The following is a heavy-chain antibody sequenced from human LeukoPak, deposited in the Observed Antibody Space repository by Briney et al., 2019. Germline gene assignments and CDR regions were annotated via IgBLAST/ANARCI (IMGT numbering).Heavy chain of an antibody. V-gene: IGHV3-73*01. Sequence: GGSLLPTGAAAGSTCSGSAMHLGRPASGKGLGWVGRIKSKANSYSPAYAAWVKGIVTTSRDKSKHTAYLQMNSLKTEDTAVYYCTRLEWELGLDYWGQGTLVTVSS. CDR2: IKSKANSYSP. CDR3: TRLEWELGLDY. CDR1: GSTCSGSA. J-gene: IGHJ4*02. D-gene: IGHD1-26*01.